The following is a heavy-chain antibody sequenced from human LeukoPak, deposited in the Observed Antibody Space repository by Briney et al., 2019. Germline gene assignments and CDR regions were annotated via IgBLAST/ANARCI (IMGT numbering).Heavy chain of an antibody. J-gene: IGHJ5*02. V-gene: IGHV3-43*02. CDR1: GFTFDDYA. D-gene: IGHD3-3*01. Sequence: GGSLRLSCAASGFTFDDYAMHWVRQAPGKGLEWVSLISGDGGSTYYADSVKGRFTISRVNSKNSLYLQMNSLRTEDTALYYCAKDSYYDFWSGQNWFDPWGQGTLVTVSS. CDR2: ISGDGGST. CDR3: AKDSYYDFWSGQNWFDP.